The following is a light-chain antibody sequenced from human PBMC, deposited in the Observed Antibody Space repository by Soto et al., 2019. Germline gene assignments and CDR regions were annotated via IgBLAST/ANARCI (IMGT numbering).Light chain of an antibody. CDR2: GAS. CDR1: QNIISH. V-gene: IGKV3-15*01. CDR3: QQYANWPYA. Sequence: EIVMTQSPATLSVSPGERTTLSCRAGQNIISHLAWYQQKPGQAPRLLIYGASTRATGIPARFTGSGSGTEFTLTISSLQAEDFAVYYCQQYANWPYAFGQGTKLEIQ. J-gene: IGKJ2*01.